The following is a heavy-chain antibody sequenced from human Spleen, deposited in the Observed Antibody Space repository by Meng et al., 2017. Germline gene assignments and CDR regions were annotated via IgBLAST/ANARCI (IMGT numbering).Heavy chain of an antibody. CDR1: GGSINSFF. Sequence: SETLSLTCTVSGGSINSFFWTWIRQPAGKGLEWIGRIYTSGSTNYNPSLKSRVTMSVDTSKNQFSLKLTSVTAADTAVYYCARDDIVVVPTASHAFDIWGQGTMVTVSS. V-gene: IGHV4-4*07. CDR3: ARDDIVVVPTASHAFDI. D-gene: IGHD2-2*01. CDR2: IYTSGST. J-gene: IGHJ3*02.